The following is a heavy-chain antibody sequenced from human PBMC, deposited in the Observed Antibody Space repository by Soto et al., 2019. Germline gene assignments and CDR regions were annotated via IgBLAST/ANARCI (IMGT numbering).Heavy chain of an antibody. D-gene: IGHD3-3*01. J-gene: IGHJ4*02. CDR3: ARDYDFWSGFYSY. CDR2: ISSSSSYI. Sequence: PGGSLRLSCAASGFIFSAYGMNWVRQAPGKGLEWVSSISSSSSYIYYADSVKGRFTISRDNAKNSLYLQMNSLRAEDTAVYYCARDYDFWSGFYSYWGQGTLVTVSS. V-gene: IGHV3-21*01. CDR1: GFIFSAYG.